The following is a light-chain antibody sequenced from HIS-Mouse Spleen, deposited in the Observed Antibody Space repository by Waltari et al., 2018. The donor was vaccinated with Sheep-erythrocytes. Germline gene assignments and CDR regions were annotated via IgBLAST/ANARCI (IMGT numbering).Light chain of an antibody. CDR2: EVS. Sequence: SVSGSPGQSITISCTGTSSDVGGYNYVSWYQQHPGKAPKLMIYEVSNRPSGVSNRFSGSKSGNTASLTISGLQAEDEADYYCSSYTSSSTVVFGGGTKLTVL. CDR3: SSYTSSSTVV. J-gene: IGLJ2*01. CDR1: SSDVGGYNY. V-gene: IGLV2-14*01.